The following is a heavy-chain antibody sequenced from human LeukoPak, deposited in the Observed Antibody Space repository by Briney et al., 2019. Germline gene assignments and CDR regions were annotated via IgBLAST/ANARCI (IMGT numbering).Heavy chain of an antibody. Sequence: SETLSLTCTVSGSSINNNFWTWIRQPPGKGLEWIGYIYYSGSTNYNPSLKSRVTISVHTSKNQFSLKLNSVTAADTAVYYCARRSSSSRFDPWGQGTLVTVSS. CDR2: IYYSGST. CDR1: GSSINNNF. V-gene: IGHV4-59*08. J-gene: IGHJ5*02. D-gene: IGHD6-13*01. CDR3: ARRSSSSRFDP.